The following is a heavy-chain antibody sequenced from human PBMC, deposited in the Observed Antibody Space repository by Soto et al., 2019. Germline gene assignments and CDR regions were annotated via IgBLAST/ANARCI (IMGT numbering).Heavy chain of an antibody. CDR2: INSDGSST. Sequence: GGSLRLSCAASGFTFSSYWMHWVRQAPGKGLVWVSRINSDGSSTTYADSVKGRFTISRDNAKNTLYLQMNSLRAEDTALYYCARDPYNTHKSVHFDYWGQGTLVTVSS. CDR3: ARDPYNTHKSVHFDY. CDR1: GFTFSSYW. V-gene: IGHV3-74*01. J-gene: IGHJ4*02. D-gene: IGHD1-20*01.